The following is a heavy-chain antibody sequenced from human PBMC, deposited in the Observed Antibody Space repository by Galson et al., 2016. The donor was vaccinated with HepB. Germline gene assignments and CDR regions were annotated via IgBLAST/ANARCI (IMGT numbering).Heavy chain of an antibody. V-gene: IGHV3-23*01. J-gene: IGHJ6*02. D-gene: IGHD3/OR15-3a*01. CDR1: GLSFSPYA. Sequence: SLRLSCAASGLSFSPYAVSWVRQAPWKGLEWVSAINGTGTITKYADSVKGRFTISRDNSKNTMYLQVNSLRAEDTAVYYCARGGLGNYYAYGMDVWGHGTTGTVAS. CDR3: ARGGLGNYYAYGMDV. CDR2: INGTGTIT.